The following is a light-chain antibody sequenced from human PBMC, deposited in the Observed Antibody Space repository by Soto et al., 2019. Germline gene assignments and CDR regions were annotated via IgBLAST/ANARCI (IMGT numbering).Light chain of an antibody. CDR2: GAS. CDR3: QQCNSSPLT. J-gene: IGKJ4*01. V-gene: IGKV3-15*01. Sequence: RVLTLSPDTLSLSPGERATLAGTDAQVSSSSYLAWYQQKPGQAPRLLIYGASTRVSGIPARFSGSRSGTEFTFTISSLQSEDFAAYYCQQCNSSPLTFGGGTKVDI. CDR1: QVSSSSY.